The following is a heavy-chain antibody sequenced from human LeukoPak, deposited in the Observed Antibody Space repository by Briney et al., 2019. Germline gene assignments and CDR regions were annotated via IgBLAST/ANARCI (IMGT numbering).Heavy chain of an antibody. CDR3: ARFPYFEGFDY. CDR2: IAASGTT. D-gene: IGHD3-9*01. Sequence: PSEPLSLTCSASGGSVESYYWGGIRQPPGKGLEFIGYIAASGTTKHNPSLKSRVTLSMDTSKNQFSLKLRSVTAADTAVYFCARFPYFEGFDYWGQGTQVIVSS. J-gene: IGHJ4*02. CDR1: GGSVESYY. V-gene: IGHV4-4*08.